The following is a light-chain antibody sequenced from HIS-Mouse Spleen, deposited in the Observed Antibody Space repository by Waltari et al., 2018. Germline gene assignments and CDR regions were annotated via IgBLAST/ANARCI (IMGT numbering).Light chain of an antibody. CDR2: EGS. Sequence: QSALTQPASVSGSPGPSITISCPGTSRDVGSYNLVSWYQQHPGKAPKLMIYEGSKRPSGVSNRFSGSKSGNTASLTISGLQAEDEADYYCCSYAGSSTFVVVFGGGTKLTVL. J-gene: IGLJ2*01. CDR1: SRDVGSYNL. CDR3: CSYAGSSTFVVV. V-gene: IGLV2-23*03.